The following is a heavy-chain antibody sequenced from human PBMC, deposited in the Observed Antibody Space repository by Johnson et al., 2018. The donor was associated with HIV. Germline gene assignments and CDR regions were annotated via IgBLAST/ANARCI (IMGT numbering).Heavy chain of an antibody. Sequence: QVQLVESGGGVVQPGGSLRLSCAASGFTFSSYGMHWVRQVPGNGLEWVTFIQYDGTNKYYADSVKGRFTISRDNSKNTLYLQMNSLRAEDTAVYYCAREGTLGAFDIWGQGTMVTVSS. J-gene: IGHJ3*02. CDR2: IQYDGTNK. D-gene: IGHD1-1*01. CDR1: GFTFSSYG. CDR3: AREGTLGAFDI. V-gene: IGHV3-30*02.